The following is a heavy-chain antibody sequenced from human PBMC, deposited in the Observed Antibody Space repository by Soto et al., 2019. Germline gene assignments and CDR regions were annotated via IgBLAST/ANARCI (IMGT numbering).Heavy chain of an antibody. CDR1: GFTFSNAW. V-gene: IGHV3-15*01. Sequence: GGSLRLSCAASGFTFSNAWMSWVRQAPGKGLEWVGRIKSKTDGGTTDYAAPVKGRFTISRDDSKNTLYLQMNSLKTEDTAVYYCTTNWNYVARGGYYYYYYYMDVWGKGTTVTVSS. CDR2: IKSKTDGGTT. J-gene: IGHJ6*03. CDR3: TTNWNYVARGGYYYYYYYMDV. D-gene: IGHD1-7*01.